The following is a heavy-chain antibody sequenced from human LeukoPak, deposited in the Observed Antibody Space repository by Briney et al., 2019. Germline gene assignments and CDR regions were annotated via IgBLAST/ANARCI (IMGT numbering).Heavy chain of an antibody. J-gene: IGHJ4*02. Sequence: GGSLRLSCAASGFTVSGNYMSWVRQAPGKGLVWVSHVNSDGSWTSHADSVKGRFTISKDNAKNTVYLQMNNLRTEDTAVYYCVSFYETNWGRGTLVTVSS. CDR3: VSFYETN. CDR1: GFTVSGNY. D-gene: IGHD2-2*01. V-gene: IGHV3-74*01. CDR2: VNSDGSWT.